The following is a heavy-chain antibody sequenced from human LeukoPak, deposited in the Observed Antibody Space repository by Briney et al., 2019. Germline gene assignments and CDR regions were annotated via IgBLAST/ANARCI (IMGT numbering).Heavy chain of an antibody. V-gene: IGHV3-64D*06. CDR2: ISSNGDST. D-gene: IGHD6-19*01. CDR1: GFAFSGYA. J-gene: IGHJ4*02. CDR3: VRTYSSGWYGSVDY. Sequence: GSLRLSCSASGFAFSGYAMHWVRQARGRGLESVAGISSNGDSTYYADSVKGRFTISRDNSKNTLYLQMSSLRAEDTAVYYCVRTYSSGWYGSVDYWGQGTLVTVSS.